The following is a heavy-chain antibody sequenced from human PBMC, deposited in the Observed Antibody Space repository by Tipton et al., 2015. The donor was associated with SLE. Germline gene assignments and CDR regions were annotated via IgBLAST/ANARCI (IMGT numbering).Heavy chain of an antibody. Sequence: TLSLTCTVSGYSISSGYFWSWIRQPPGKGLEWIGEINHSGSTNYNPSLKSRVTISVDTYKNQFSLKLSSVTAADTAVYYCARGESDYYGSGSPWNWFDPWGQGTLVTVSS. V-gene: IGHV4-34*01. CDR3: ARGESDYYGSGSPWNWFDP. J-gene: IGHJ5*02. D-gene: IGHD3-10*01. CDR1: GYSISSGYF. CDR2: INHSGST.